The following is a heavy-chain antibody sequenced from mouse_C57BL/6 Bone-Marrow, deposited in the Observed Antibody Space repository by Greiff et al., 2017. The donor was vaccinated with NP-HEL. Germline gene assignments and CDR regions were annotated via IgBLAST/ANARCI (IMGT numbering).Heavy chain of an antibody. CDR1: GFTFSSYA. CDR3: ARDPPPSIYYGYDYFDY. CDR2: ISDGGSYT. J-gene: IGHJ2*01. Sequence: EVQRVESGGGLVKPGGSLKLSCAASGFTFSSYAMSWVRQTPEKRLEWVATISDGGSYTYYPDNVKGRFTISRDNAKNNLYLQMSHLKSEDTAMYYCARDPPPSIYYGYDYFDYWGQGTTLTVSS. V-gene: IGHV5-4*01. D-gene: IGHD2-2*01.